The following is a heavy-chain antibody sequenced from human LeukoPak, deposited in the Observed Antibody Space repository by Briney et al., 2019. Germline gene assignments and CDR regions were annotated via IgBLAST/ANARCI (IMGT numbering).Heavy chain of an antibody. Sequence: PGGSLRLSCAASGFTFSSYWMSWVRQAPGKGLEWVANIKQDGSEKYYVDSVKGRFTISRDNAKNSLYLQMNSLRAEDTAVYYCARVLTRISHSGYVYWGQGTLVTVSS. CDR3: ARVLTRISHSGYVY. CDR2: IKQDGSEK. V-gene: IGHV3-7*04. D-gene: IGHD5-12*01. CDR1: GFTFSSYW. J-gene: IGHJ4*02.